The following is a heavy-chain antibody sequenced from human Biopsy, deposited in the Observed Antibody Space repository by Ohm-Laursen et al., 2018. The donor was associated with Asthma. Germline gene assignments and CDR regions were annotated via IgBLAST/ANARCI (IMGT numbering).Heavy chain of an antibody. CDR3: ARQSGQEYGDSIPFDT. Sequence: SLRLSCTAPGFVFSQCGMHWVRQGPGKGLEWVALVSPDGHNKYYEDSVKGRFTISRDNSRNRLYLQINSLTVEDSAVYFCARQSGQEYGDSIPFDTWGQGTKVAVSS. D-gene: IGHD3-22*01. J-gene: IGHJ3*02. CDR2: VSPDGHNK. V-gene: IGHV3-30*03. CDR1: GFVFSQCG.